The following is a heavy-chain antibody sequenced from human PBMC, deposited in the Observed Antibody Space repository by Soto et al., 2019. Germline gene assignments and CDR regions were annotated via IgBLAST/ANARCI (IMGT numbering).Heavy chain of an antibody. Sequence: QVQLVESGGGVVQPGRSLRLSCAASGFTFSSYGMHWVRQAPGKGLEWVAVIWYDGSNKYYADSVKGRFTISRDNSKNTVYLQMNSLRAEDTAVYYSARVYMSGWTERVDYYYSYGMDVWGQGTTVTVS. J-gene: IGHJ6*02. D-gene: IGHD6-19*01. CDR1: GFTFSSYG. CDR2: IWYDGSNK. CDR3: ARVYMSGWTERVDYYYSYGMDV. V-gene: IGHV3-33*01.